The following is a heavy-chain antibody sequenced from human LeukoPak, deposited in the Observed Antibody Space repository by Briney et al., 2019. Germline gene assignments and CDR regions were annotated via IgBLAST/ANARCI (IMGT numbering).Heavy chain of an antibody. Sequence: SETLSLTCTVSGGSISSYYWSWIRQPPGKGLEWIGYIYYSGSTNYNPSLKSRVTISVDTSKNQFSLKLSSATAADTAVYYCAGRTRYYYYYGMDVWGQGTTVTVSS. V-gene: IGHV4-59*01. CDR1: GGSISSYY. CDR3: AGRTRYYYYYGMDV. J-gene: IGHJ6*02. CDR2: IYYSGST. D-gene: IGHD1-14*01.